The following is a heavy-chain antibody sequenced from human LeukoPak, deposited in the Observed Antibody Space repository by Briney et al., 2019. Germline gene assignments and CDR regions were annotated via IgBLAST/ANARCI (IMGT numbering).Heavy chain of an antibody. CDR1: GGSISSYY. CDR2: IYYSGST. CDR3: ARQKGYRDAFDI. Sequence: TSETLSLTCTVSGGSISSYYWSWIRQPPGKGLEWIGYIYYSGSTYYNPSLKSRIAISIDTSKNQFSLKMSSATAADTAIYYCARQKGYRDAFDIWGPGILVTVSS. V-gene: IGHV4-59*08. D-gene: IGHD5-18*01. J-gene: IGHJ3*02.